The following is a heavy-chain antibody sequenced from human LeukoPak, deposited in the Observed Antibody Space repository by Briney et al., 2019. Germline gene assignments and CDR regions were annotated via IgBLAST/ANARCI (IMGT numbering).Heavy chain of an antibody. CDR2: IYYSGST. CDR3: ARRYDYVWGSYRWYYFDY. V-gene: IGHV4-39*07. Sequence: SETLSLTCTVSGGSISSSSYYWGWIRQPPGKGLEWIGSIYYSGSTNYNPSLKSRVTISVDTSKNQFSLKLSSVTAVDTAVYYCARRYDYVWGSYRWYYFDYWGQGTLVTVSS. D-gene: IGHD3-16*02. CDR1: GGSISSSSYY. J-gene: IGHJ4*02.